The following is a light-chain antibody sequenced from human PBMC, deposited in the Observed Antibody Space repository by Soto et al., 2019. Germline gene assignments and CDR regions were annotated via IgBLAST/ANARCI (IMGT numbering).Light chain of an antibody. V-gene: IGKV3-20*01. Sequence: EIVLIQSPATLSLSPGERATLSCRASQSVGSYLAWYQQKPGQAPRLLIFGASSRATGIPDRFSGSGSGTDFTLTISRLEPEDFAVYYCQQYGSSPRTFGQGTKVDNK. J-gene: IGKJ1*01. CDR2: GAS. CDR3: QQYGSSPRT. CDR1: QSVGSY.